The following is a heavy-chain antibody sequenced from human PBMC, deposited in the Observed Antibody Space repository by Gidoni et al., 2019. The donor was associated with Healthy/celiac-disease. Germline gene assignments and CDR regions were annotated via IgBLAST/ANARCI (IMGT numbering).Heavy chain of an antibody. Sequence: EVQLVESGGGLVKPGGSLRLSCAASGFTFRSYSMNWVRQAPGKGLEWVSSISSRSSYIYYADSVKGRFTISRDNAKNSLYLQMNSLRAEDTAVYYCARYCGGSCYSPNFDYWGQGTLVTVSS. CDR2: ISSRSSYI. V-gene: IGHV3-21*01. D-gene: IGHD2-15*01. CDR1: GFTFRSYS. CDR3: ARYCGGSCYSPNFDY. J-gene: IGHJ4*02.